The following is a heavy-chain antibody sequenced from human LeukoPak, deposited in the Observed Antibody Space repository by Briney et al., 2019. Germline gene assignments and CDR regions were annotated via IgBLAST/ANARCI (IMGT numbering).Heavy chain of an antibody. CDR3: ANGDDSRGYYYSWTY. Sequence: PGGSLRLSCAASGFTFDDYAMHWVRQAPGKGLEWVSGIRWNGGGIAYADSVKGRFTISRDNAKNSLYLQMNSLRPEDTALYYCANGDDSRGYYYSWTYWGQGTLVTVSS. V-gene: IGHV3-9*01. CDR1: GFTFDDYA. CDR2: IRWNGGGI. D-gene: IGHD3-22*01. J-gene: IGHJ4*02.